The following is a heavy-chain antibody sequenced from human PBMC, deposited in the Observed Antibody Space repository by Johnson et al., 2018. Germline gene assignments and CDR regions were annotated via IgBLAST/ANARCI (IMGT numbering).Heavy chain of an antibody. V-gene: IGHV1-8*01. CDR1: GYSFTNYD. Sequence: QVQLVQSGAEVKKPGASVKVSCKASGYSFTNYDINWVRQATGQGLEWMGWMNPNSGNTGYAQKFHGRVTMTRNTSISKDYMELSSLKSEDTADYYCVIGAYDILTGKRTRCDSWCQGTLVTVSS. J-gene: IGHJ4*02. D-gene: IGHD3-9*01. CDR2: MNPNSGNT. CDR3: VIGAYDILTGKRTRCDS.